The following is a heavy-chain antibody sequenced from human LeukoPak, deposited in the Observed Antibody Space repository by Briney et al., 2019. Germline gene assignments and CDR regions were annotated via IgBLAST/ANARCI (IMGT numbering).Heavy chain of an antibody. CDR1: GGSISNYY. Sequence: PSETLSLTCTVSGGSISNYYWSWIRQPPGKGLEWIGYLYYSGTTNYNPSLKSRVTMSVDTAKNQLSLKLSSVTAADTAVYYCARDRRGDYGDSNWFDPWGQGTLVTVSS. J-gene: IGHJ5*02. CDR2: LYYSGTT. V-gene: IGHV4-59*01. D-gene: IGHD4-17*01. CDR3: ARDRRGDYGDSNWFDP.